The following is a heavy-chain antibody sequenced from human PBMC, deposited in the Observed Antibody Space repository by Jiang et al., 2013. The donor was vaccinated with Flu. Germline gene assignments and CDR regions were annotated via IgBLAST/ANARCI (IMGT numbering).Heavy chain of an antibody. J-gene: IGHJ4*02. CDR1: GFTFSSYW. CDR3: AREGYYYDSSGYVYYFDY. V-gene: IGHV3-74*01. D-gene: IGHD3-22*01. Sequence: VQLVESGGGLVQPGGSLRLSCAASGFTFSSYWMHWVRQAPGKGLVWVSRINSDGSSTSYADSVKGRFTISRDNSKNTLYLQMNSLRAEDTAVYYCAREGYYYDSSGYVYYFDYWGQGTLVTVSS. CDR2: INSDGSST.